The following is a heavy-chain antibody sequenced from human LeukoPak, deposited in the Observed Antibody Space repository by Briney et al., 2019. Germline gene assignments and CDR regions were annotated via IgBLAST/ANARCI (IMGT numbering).Heavy chain of an antibody. CDR3: SRDRDSSGCLDY. CDR2: ISYDGNNK. J-gene: IGHJ4*02. V-gene: IGHV3-30-3*01. CDR1: GFTFSSYS. D-gene: IGHD6-19*01. Sequence: GGSLRLSCAASGFTFSSYSMHWVRQAPGKGLEWVTVISYDGNNKYYADSVKGRFTISRDNSKNTLYLQMNSLRAEDTAVYYCSRDRDSSGCLDYWGQGTLVTVSS.